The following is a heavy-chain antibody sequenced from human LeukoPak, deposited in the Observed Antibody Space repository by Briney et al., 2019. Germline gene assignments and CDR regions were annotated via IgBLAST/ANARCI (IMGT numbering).Heavy chain of an antibody. V-gene: IGHV3-21*01. CDR1: GFTFSSYT. Sequence: PGGSLRLSCAASGFTFSSYTMNWVRQAPGKGLEWVSSISSSSSNIYYADSVKGRFTISRDNAKNSLYLQMNSLRAEDTAVYYCARDLRSIVDRPSFADSWGQGTLVTVSS. CDR2: ISSSSSNI. J-gene: IGHJ5*02. D-gene: IGHD3-22*01. CDR3: ARDLRSIVDRPSFADS.